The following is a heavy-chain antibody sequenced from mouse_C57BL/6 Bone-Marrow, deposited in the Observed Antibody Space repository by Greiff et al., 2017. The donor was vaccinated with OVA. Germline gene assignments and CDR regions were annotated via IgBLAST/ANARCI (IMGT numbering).Heavy chain of an antibody. CDR1: GYTFTSYG. CDR2: IYPRSGNT. V-gene: IGHV1-81*01. CDR3: AWSSAWFAY. Sequence: VKVVESGAELARPGASVKLSCKASGYTFTSYGISWVKQRTGQGLEWIGEIYPRSGNTYYNEKFKGKATLTADKSSSTAYMELRSLTSEDSAVYFCAWSSAWFAYWGQGTLVTVSA. J-gene: IGHJ3*01. D-gene: IGHD3-1*01.